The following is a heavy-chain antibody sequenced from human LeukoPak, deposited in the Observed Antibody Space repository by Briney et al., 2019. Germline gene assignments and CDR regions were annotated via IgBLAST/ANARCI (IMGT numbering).Heavy chain of an antibody. D-gene: IGHD3-3*01. J-gene: IGHJ4*02. CDR3: TTLLYNFWSGYYKTYFDY. V-gene: IGHV3-15*01. CDR1: GFTFSNAW. Sequence: GGSLRLSCAASGFTFSNAWMSWVRQAPGKGLEWVGRIKSKTDGGTTDYAAPVKGRFTISRDDSKNTLYLQMNSLKTEDTAVYYCTTLLYNFWSGYYKTYFDYWGQGTLVTVSS. CDR2: IKSKTDGGTT.